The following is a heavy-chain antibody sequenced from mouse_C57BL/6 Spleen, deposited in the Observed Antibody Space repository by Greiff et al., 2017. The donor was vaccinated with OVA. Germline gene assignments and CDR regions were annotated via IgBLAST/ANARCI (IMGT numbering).Heavy chain of an antibody. J-gene: IGHJ1*03. CDR1: GYTFTDYE. V-gene: IGHV1-15*01. CDR3: TREATTVRYFDV. D-gene: IGHD5-5*01. CDR2: IDPETGGT. Sequence: LVESGAELVRPGASVTLSCKASGYTFTDYEMHWVKQTPVHGLEWIGAIDPETGGTAYNQKFKGKAILTADKSSSTAYMELRSLTSEDSAVYYCTREATTVRYFDVWGTGTTVTVSS.